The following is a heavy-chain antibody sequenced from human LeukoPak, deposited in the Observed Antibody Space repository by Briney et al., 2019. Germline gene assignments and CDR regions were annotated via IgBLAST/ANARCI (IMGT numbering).Heavy chain of an antibody. CDR3: ARMGNQLPQMDV. V-gene: IGHV4-39*07. Sequence: NPSETLSLTCTVSGGSISSRSYYWGWIRQPPGKGLEWIGTIYYSGSTYYNPSLKSRLTTSVDTSKNQFSLKLSSVTAADTAVYYCARMGNQLPQMDVWGKGTTVTISS. J-gene: IGHJ6*04. D-gene: IGHD2-2*01. CDR1: GGSISSRSYY. CDR2: IYYSGST.